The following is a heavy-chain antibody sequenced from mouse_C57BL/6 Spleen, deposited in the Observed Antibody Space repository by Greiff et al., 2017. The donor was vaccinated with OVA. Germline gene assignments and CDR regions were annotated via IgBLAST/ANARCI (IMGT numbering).Heavy chain of an antibody. J-gene: IGHJ2*01. CDR2: IDPSDSAT. V-gene: IGHV1-52*01. D-gene: IGHD3-3*01. CDR3: ARGDGGFDY. Sequence: QVQLKQPGAELVRPGSSVKLSCKASGYTFTSYWMHWVKQRPIQGLEWIGNIDPSDSATHYNQKFKDKATLTVDKSSSTAYMQLSSLTSEDSAVYYCARGDGGFDYWGQGTTLTVSS. CDR1: GYTFTSYW.